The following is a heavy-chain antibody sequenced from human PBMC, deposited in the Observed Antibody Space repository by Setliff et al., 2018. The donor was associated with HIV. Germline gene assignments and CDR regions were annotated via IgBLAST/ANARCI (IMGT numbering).Heavy chain of an antibody. D-gene: IGHD6-19*01. CDR3: ARAVHSGWYYFDY. CDR2: INSYGSST. V-gene: IGHV3-48*03. CDR1: GFIFSSYE. Sequence: GGSLRLSCAASGFIFSSYEMNWVREAPGKGLAWVSYINSYGSSTYYADSVKGRFTISRDNAKNSLYLQMNSLRAEDTAVYYCARAVHSGWYYFDYWGQGTLVTVSS. J-gene: IGHJ4*02.